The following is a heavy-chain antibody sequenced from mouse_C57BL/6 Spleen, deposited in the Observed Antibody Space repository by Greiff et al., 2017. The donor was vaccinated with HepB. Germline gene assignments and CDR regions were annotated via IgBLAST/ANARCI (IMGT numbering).Heavy chain of an antibody. CDR3: SRYEGPSGGMDY. J-gene: IGHJ4*01. CDR2: IRNKANGYTT. Sequence: EVKVVESGGGLVQPGGSLSLSCAASGFTFTDYYMSWVRQPPGKALEWLGFIRNKANGYTTEYSASVKGRFTISRDNSPSTRYLQMNARRAEDSATDDCSRYEGPSGGMDYWGQGTSVSVSS. V-gene: IGHV7-3*01. CDR1: GFTFTDYY. D-gene: IGHD3-1*01.